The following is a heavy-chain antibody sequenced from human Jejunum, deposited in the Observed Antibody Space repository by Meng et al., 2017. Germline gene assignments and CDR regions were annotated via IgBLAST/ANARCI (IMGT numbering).Heavy chain of an antibody. J-gene: IGHJ4*02. CDR2: ISGSDGRT. CDR1: GFTFSTNA. V-gene: IGHV3-23*01. Sequence: EVQVLESGGDLVRPGGSLRLSCAASGFTFSTNAMNWVRQAPGKGLEWVSTISGSDGRTYFADSVKARFTISRDNSGNTLYLQMNSLRVEDTAIYYCVKDYQHGYWGQGTLVTVSS. D-gene: IGHD2-2*01. CDR3: VKDYQHGY.